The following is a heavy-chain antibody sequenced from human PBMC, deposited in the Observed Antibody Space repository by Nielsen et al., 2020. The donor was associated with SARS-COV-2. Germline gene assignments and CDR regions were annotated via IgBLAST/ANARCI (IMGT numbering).Heavy chain of an antibody. D-gene: IGHD1-26*01. J-gene: IGHJ4*02. Sequence: GESLKISCAASGFTFSSYGMHWVRQAPGKGLEWVAVISYDGSNKYYADSVKGRFTISRDNSKNTLYLQMNSLRAEDTAVYYCAKDARSYYFDYWGQGTLVTVSS. CDR2: ISYDGSNK. V-gene: IGHV3-30*18. CDR1: GFTFSSYG. CDR3: AKDARSYYFDY.